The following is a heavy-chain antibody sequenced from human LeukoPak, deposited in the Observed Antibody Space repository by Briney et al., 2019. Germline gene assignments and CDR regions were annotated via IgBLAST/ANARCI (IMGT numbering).Heavy chain of an antibody. Sequence: GGSLRLSCEASGFNLSSYAMSWVRQAPGKGLEWVSAISGSDGSTYFADSVKGRFTISRDISKNTLSLQMNSLRAEDTAVYYCAKARGSTSSLSIDSWGQGTLVTVSS. CDR2: ISGSDGST. CDR1: GFNLSSYA. D-gene: IGHD2-15*01. V-gene: IGHV3-23*01. J-gene: IGHJ4*02. CDR3: AKARGSTSSLSIDS.